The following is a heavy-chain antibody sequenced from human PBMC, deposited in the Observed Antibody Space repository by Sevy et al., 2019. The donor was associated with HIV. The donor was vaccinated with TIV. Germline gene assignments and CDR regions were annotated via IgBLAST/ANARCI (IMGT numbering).Heavy chain of an antibody. CDR1: GFSFRNYG. CDR2: ISNDGSNK. V-gene: IGHV3-30*02. Sequence: GGSLRLSCAASGFSFRNYGMHWVRQAPGKGLEWVAFISNDGSNKYYADSVKGRFTISRDNSQNTLYLQVNNVRADDTAVFYCAKNIWTGYYVPHGYWGLGTLVTVSS. J-gene: IGHJ4*02. D-gene: IGHD3-9*01. CDR3: AKNIWTGYYVPHGY.